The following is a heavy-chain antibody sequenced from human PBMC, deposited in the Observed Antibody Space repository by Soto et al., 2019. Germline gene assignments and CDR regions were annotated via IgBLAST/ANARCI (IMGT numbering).Heavy chain of an antibody. Sequence: EVQLVESGGQLVQPGGSLRLSCTASGFTFSSNSMNWVRQAPGKGLEWVSYISDSSTTIYYADSVKGRFTISRDNAKNSLYLQMNSLRVEDTAVYDGARGAAGYWGQGTLVTVSS. CDR2: ISDSSTTI. CDR3: ARGAAGY. CDR1: GFTFSSNS. V-gene: IGHV3-48*01. D-gene: IGHD3-16*01. J-gene: IGHJ4*02.